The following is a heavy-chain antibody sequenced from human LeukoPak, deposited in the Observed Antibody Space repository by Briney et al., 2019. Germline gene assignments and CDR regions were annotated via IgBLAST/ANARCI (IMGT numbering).Heavy chain of an antibody. Sequence: SETLSLTCGVHGGSFNDYSWTWIRQSPGKGLEWIVEINHSGSTTYNPSLKSRFTMSVDASKNQFSLRLSSVTAADTAVYYCARLGLYTSSWYRFYYFDYWGQGTLVTVSS. CDR3: ARLGLYTSSWYRFYYFDY. CDR2: INHSGST. CDR1: GGSFNDYS. D-gene: IGHD6-13*01. J-gene: IGHJ4*02. V-gene: IGHV4-34*01.